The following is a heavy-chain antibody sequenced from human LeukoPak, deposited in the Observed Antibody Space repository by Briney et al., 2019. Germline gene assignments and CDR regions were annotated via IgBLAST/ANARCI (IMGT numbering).Heavy chain of an antibody. CDR2: IYYSGTT. Sequence: PSETLSLTCTVSGGSVSTYYWTWIRQPPGKGLEWIGYIYYSGTTKYNPSLKSRVTISVDTSKNEFSLRLSSVTAADTAVYFCARGGTGKATPGNSDYYYGMDVWGQGTTVTVSS. J-gene: IGHJ6*02. CDR1: GGSVSTYY. CDR3: ARGGTGKATPGNSDYYYGMDV. D-gene: IGHD6-13*01. V-gene: IGHV4-59*02.